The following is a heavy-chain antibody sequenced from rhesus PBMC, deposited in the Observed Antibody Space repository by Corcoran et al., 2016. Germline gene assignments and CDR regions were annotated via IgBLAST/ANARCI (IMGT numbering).Heavy chain of an antibody. CDR1: GGSISSNY. D-gene: IGHD4-17*01. V-gene: IGHV4-160*01. J-gene: IGHJ5-1*01. CDR2: IYGRGGST. CDR3: ASLPKGVTTRFRFDV. Sequence: QVQLQESGPGLVKPSETLSLTCAVSGGSISSNYWSWIRQAPGKGLEWIGRIYGRGGSTDYNPSLKSRVTISTDTSKNQFSLKLSSVTAADTAVYYCASLPKGVTTRFRFDVWGPGVLVTVSS.